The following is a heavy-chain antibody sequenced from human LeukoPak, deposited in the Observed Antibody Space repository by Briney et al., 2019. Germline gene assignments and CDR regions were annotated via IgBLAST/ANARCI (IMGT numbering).Heavy chain of an antibody. D-gene: IGHD6-13*01. J-gene: IGHJ4*02. V-gene: IGHV3-48*01. CDR1: GFTFSSYS. Sequence: GGSLRLSCAASGFTFSSYSMNWVRQAPGKGLEWVSFISSNSSTIYYADSVKGRFTISRDNAKNSLFLQMNSLRAEDTAVYYCARDQGSSWPYWGQGTLVTVSS. CDR2: ISSNSSTI. CDR3: ARDQGSSWPY.